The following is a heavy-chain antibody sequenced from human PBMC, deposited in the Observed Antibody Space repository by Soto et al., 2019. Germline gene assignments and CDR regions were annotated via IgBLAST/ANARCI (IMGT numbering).Heavy chain of an antibody. J-gene: IGHJ6*02. Sequence: QEQLVQSGAEVKKPGSSVKVSCKASGGLFSSYPISWVRQVPGQGLEWMGGIIPVFQTAYYTQRFQGRVTITADESTNTAYMELSSLRSEDTAIYYCAKDRGRGSPVSGGMDVWGQGTTVTVSS. V-gene: IGHV1-69*01. CDR1: GGLFSSYP. CDR3: AKDRGRGSPVSGGMDV. D-gene: IGHD3-10*01. CDR2: IIPVFQTA.